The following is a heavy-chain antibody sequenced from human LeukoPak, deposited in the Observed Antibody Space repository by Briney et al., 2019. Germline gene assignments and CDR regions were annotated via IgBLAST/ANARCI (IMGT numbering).Heavy chain of an antibody. D-gene: IGHD2-2*01. Sequence: GRSLRLSCAASGFTFEHFAMHWVRQAPGKGLEWVSGISWNSGRVDYADSVKGRFTISRDNAKNSLYLQMNSLRVEDMALYYCANGCSNSSCYSAFDIWGQGTMVTVSS. J-gene: IGHJ3*02. CDR2: ISWNSGRV. V-gene: IGHV3-9*03. CDR1: GFTFEHFA. CDR3: ANGCSNSSCYSAFDI.